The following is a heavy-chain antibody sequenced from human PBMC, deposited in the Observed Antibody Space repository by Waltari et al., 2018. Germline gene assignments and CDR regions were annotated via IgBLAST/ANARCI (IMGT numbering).Heavy chain of an antibody. CDR2: IYTSGRT. CDR3: ARVNVGRSAFDI. Sequence: QVQLQASGPGLVKPSETLSLTCTVSGGSIRSYSWRWIRPPAGKGLEWIGRIYTSGRTTYNPSLKSRVTMSVDTSKNQFSLKLSSVTAADTAVYYCARVNVGRSAFDIWGQGTMVTVSS. J-gene: IGHJ3*02. D-gene: IGHD1-26*01. CDR1: GGSIRSYS. V-gene: IGHV4-4*07.